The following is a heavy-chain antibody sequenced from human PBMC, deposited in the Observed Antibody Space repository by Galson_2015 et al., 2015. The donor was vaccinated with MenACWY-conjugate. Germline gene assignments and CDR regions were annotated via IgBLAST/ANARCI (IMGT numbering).Heavy chain of an antibody. V-gene: IGHV2-70*11. CDR3: ARTPGCRDGYNYFPDY. CDR2: IDWGDDK. Sequence: PALVKPTPALTLTCTLSGFSLRTSGVCVSWIRKPPGKALEWLARIDWGDDKYYSTSLKTRLTISKDTSKNQVFLTMTNMDPVNTATYYCARTPGCRDGYNYFPDYWGQGTLVTVRS. D-gene: IGHD5-24*01. CDR1: GFSLRTSGVC. J-gene: IGHJ4*02.